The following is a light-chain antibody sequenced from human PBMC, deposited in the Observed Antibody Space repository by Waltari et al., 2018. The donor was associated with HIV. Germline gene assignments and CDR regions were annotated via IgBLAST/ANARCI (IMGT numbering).Light chain of an antibody. V-gene: IGLV4-69*02. CDR2: VNSDGGH. J-gene: IGLJ2*01. CDR1: SGHSTYA. Sequence: QLVLTQSPSASASLGASVKLTCSLSSGHSTYAIAWHQQQPAKGPRFLMKVNSDGGHNKRDEFRVRCSGSSSGAERYLTMSSLQDDDEADYYCQTWGAGIQVFGGGTKLTVL. CDR3: QTWGAGIQV.